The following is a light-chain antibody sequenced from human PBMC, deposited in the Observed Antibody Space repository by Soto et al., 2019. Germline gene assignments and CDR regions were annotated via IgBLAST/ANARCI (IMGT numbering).Light chain of an antibody. Sequence: QSVLTQPPSASGTPGQRVTLSCSGSSSNIGTNTVNWYQQLPGTAPKLLIHSNSQRPSGVPDRYSGSKSDTSASLAISGLQSEDEAEYYCAAWDDSLNGVVFGGGTKLTVL. CDR3: AAWDDSLNGVV. CDR1: SSNIGTNT. V-gene: IGLV1-44*01. CDR2: SNS. J-gene: IGLJ3*02.